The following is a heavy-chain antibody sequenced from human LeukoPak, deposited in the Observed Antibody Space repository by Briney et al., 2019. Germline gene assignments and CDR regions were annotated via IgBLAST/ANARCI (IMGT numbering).Heavy chain of an antibody. CDR1: GYTFTSYS. Sequence: GASVKVSCKASGYTFTSYSMNWVRQAPGQGLEWMGWMNPNSGNTGYAQKFQGRVTITRNTSISTAYMELSSLRSEDTAVYYCARAGFTMVRGVIALGYWGQGTLVTVSS. V-gene: IGHV1-8*03. D-gene: IGHD3-10*01. CDR3: ARAGFTMVRGVIALGY. J-gene: IGHJ4*02. CDR2: MNPNSGNT.